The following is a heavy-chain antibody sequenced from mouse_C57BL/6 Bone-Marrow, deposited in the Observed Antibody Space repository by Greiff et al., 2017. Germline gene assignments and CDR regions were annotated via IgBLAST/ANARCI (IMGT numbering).Heavy chain of an antibody. Sequence: EVHLVESGAELVRPGASVKLSCTASGFNIKDDYMHWVKQRPEQGLEWIGWIDPENGDTEYASKFQGKATITADTSSNTAYLQLSSLTSEDTAVYYCTSYYGGGWGQGTTLTVSS. CDR1: GFNIKDDY. J-gene: IGHJ2*01. CDR2: IDPENGDT. V-gene: IGHV14-4*01. CDR3: TSYYGGG. D-gene: IGHD1-1*01.